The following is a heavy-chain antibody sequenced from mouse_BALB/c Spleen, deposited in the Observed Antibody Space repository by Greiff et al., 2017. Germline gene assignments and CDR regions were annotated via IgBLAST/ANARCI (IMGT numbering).Heavy chain of an antibody. CDR2: ISTYYGDA. CDR3: ARVYGSSTSWFAY. CDR1: GYTFTDYA. J-gene: IGHJ3*01. D-gene: IGHD1-1*01. Sequence: SGAELVRPGVSVKISCKGSGYTFTDYAMHWVKQSHAKSLEWIGVISTYYGDASYNQKFKGKATMTVDKSSSTAYMELARLTSEDSAIYYGARVYGSSTSWFAYWGQGTLVTVSA. V-gene: IGHV1S137*01.